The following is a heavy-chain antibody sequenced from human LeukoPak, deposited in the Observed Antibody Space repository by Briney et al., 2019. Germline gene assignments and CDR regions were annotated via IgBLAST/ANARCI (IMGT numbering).Heavy chain of an antibody. V-gene: IGHV4-34*01. J-gene: IGHJ6*03. CDR2: INHSGST. D-gene: IGHD3-3*01. CDR3: ASTITIFGVVTYYYYMDV. Sequence: PSETLSLTCAVYGGSFSGYYWSWIRQPPGKGLEWIGEINHSGSTNYNPSLKSRVTISVDTSKNQFSLKLSSVTAADTAVYYCASTITIFGVVTYYYYMDVWGKGTTVIVSS. CDR1: GGSFSGYY.